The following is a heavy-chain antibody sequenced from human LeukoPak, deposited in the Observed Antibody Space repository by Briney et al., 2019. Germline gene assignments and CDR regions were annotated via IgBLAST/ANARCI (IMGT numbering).Heavy chain of an antibody. CDR3: AKAEGYYYDSSGYPAPPDYFDY. CDR1: GFTVSSNY. Sequence: GGSLRLSCAASGFTVSSNYMSWVRQAPGKGLEWVSVIYSGGSTYYADSVKGRFTISRDNSKNTLYLQMNSLRAEDTAVYYCAKAEGYYYDSSGYPAPPDYFDYWGQGTLVTVSS. D-gene: IGHD3-22*01. V-gene: IGHV3-66*01. CDR2: IYSGGST. J-gene: IGHJ4*02.